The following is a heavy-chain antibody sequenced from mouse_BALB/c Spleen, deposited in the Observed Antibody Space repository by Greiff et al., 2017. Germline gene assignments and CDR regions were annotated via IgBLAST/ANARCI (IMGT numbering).Heavy chain of an antibody. D-gene: IGHD4-1*01. Sequence: VKLVESGPGLVAPSQSLSITCTVSGFSLTDYGVSWIRQPPGKGLEWLGVIWGGGSTYYNSALKSRLSISKDNSKSQVFLKMNSLQTDDTAMYYCAKRGTGTGNYAMDYWGQGTSVTVSS. J-gene: IGHJ4*01. CDR1: GFSLTDYG. CDR2: IWGGGST. V-gene: IGHV2-6-5*01. CDR3: AKRGTGTGNYAMDY.